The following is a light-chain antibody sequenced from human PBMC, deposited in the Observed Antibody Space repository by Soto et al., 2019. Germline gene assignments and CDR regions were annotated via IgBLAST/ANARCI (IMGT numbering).Light chain of an antibody. Sequence: QSALTQPASVSGSPGQSITISCTGTSSDVGGYNYVSWYQQHPDKAPKLMIYGVSDRPSGVSNRFSGSKSANTASLTISGLQGEYEADYYCASYTTTNTLVFGGGTKLTVL. V-gene: IGLV2-14*01. CDR1: SSDVGGYNY. J-gene: IGLJ2*01. CDR2: GVS. CDR3: ASYTTTNTLV.